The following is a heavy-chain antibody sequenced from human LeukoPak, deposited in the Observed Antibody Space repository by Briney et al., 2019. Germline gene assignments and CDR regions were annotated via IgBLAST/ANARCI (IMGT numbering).Heavy chain of an antibody. D-gene: IGHD2-2*01. CDR3: ARGNTLISSPYYFDY. J-gene: IGHJ4*02. Sequence: SETLSLTCAVYGGSFSGYYWSWIRQPPGKGLEWIGEINHSGSTNYNPSLKSRVTISVDTSKNQFSLKLSSVTAADTAVYYCARGNTLISSPYYFDYWGQGTLVTVSS. V-gene: IGHV4-34*01. CDR1: GGSFSGYY. CDR2: INHSGST.